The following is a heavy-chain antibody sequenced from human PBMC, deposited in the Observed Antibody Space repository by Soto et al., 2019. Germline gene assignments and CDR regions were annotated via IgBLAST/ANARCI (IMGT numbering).Heavy chain of an antibody. CDR2: VYYTGTT. CDR3: ARLGGYYQALDH. D-gene: IGHD3-3*01. Sequence: PSETLSLTCTVSGDSISPHYWTWFRRPPGKGLEWVGYVYYTGTTMYNPSLKSRLTISVDRSKNQVSLNLTSVTAADTAVYYCARLGGYYQALDHWRQGTLVTVS. J-gene: IGHJ4*02. V-gene: IGHV4-59*08. CDR1: GDSISPHY.